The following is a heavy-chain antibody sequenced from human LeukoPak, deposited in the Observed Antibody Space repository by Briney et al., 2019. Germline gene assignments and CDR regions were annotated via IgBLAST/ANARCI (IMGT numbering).Heavy chain of an antibody. Sequence: GGSLRLSCAASGFTFSSYSMNWVRQAPGKGLEWVSSISSSSSYIYYADSVKGRFTIARDNAKNSLYLQMNSLRAEDTAVYYCARTKGYSGYDSTVDVWGKGTTVTVSS. CDR2: ISSSSSYI. CDR3: ARTKGYSGYDSTVDV. CDR1: GFTFSSYS. J-gene: IGHJ6*04. V-gene: IGHV3-21*01. D-gene: IGHD5-12*01.